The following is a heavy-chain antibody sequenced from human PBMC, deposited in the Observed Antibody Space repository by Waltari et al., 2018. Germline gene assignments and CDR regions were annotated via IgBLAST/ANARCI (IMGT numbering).Heavy chain of an antibody. Sequence: QVQLRESGPGLVKPSETLSLTCAVSGYYISSGYYWGWHRQPPGKGLEWIGSIYHSWSTDYNPSLKSRVTISVDTSKTQFSLKLSSVTAADTAGYYCARLGAPRGYGMDFWGQGTTVTVSS. CDR2: IYHSWST. D-gene: IGHD1-26*01. V-gene: IGHV4-38-2*01. J-gene: IGHJ6*02. CDR1: GYYISSGYY. CDR3: ARLGAPRGYGMDF.